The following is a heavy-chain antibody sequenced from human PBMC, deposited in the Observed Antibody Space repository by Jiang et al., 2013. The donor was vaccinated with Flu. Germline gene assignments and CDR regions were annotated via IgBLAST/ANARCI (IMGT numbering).Heavy chain of an antibody. Sequence: PGLVKPSETLSLTCTVSGGSISSYYWSWIRQPPGKGLKWIGCIYYSGSTNYSPSLKSRVTISVDTSKNQFSLKLSSVTAADTAVYYCARSVAGEGNFDYWGQGTLVTVSS. V-gene: IGHV4-59*13. J-gene: IGHJ4*02. CDR1: GGSISSYY. D-gene: IGHD6-19*01. CDR3: ARSVAGEGNFDY. CDR2: IYYSGST.